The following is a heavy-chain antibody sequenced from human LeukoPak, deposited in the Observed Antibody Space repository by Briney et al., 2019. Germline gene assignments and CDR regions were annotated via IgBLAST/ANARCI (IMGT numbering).Heavy chain of an antibody. J-gene: IGHJ4*02. V-gene: IGHV3-30*03. Sequence: GGSLRLSCAASGFTFSSYGMHWVRQAPGKGLEWVAVISYDGSNKYYADPVKGRFTISRDNSKNTLYLQMNSLRAEDTAVYYCARELYNWNVPNFDYWGQGTLVTVSS. CDR3: ARELYNWNVPNFDY. CDR2: ISYDGSNK. CDR1: GFTFSSYG. D-gene: IGHD1-1*01.